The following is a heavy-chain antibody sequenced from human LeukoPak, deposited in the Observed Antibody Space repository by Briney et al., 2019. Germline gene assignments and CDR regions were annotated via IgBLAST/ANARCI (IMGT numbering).Heavy chain of an antibody. CDR2: IKQGGTEK. J-gene: IGHJ4*02. CDR3: AKLAKYFYGSETYYFFEH. D-gene: IGHD3-10*01. V-gene: IGHV3-7*01. Sequence: GGSLRLSCAASGFTFSSYAMSWVRQAPGKGLEWVADIKQGGTEKSYVDSVKGRFTISRDNAKNSLYLQMNTLRVEDTAVYYCAKLAKYFYGSETYYFFEHWGQGTPVTASS. CDR1: GFTFSSYA.